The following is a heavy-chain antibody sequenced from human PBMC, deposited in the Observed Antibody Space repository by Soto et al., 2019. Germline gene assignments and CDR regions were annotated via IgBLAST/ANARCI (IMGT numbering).Heavy chain of an antibody. J-gene: IGHJ5*02. CDR3: ARAPYYDSGSYERIGSFVP. V-gene: IGHV4-30-4*01. CDR1: GGSITSGDYS. D-gene: IGHD3-10*01. Sequence: SETLSLTCTVSGGSITSGDYSWNWIRQPPGKGLEWIGYIYYSGSTYYNPSLKSRLAISLDTSKNQFSLKLSSVTAADTAVYYCARAPYYDSGSYERIGSFVPWGQGALVTVSS. CDR2: IYYSGST.